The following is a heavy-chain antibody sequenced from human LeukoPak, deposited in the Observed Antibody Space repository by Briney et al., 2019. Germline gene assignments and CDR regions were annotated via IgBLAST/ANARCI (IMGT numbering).Heavy chain of an antibody. D-gene: IGHD2-21*02. CDR2: ISSSSSYI. J-gene: IGHJ4*02. Sequence: PGGSLRLSCAASGFTFSSYSMNWVRQAPGKGLEWVSSISSSSSYIYYADSVKGRFTISRDNAKNSLYLQMNSLRAEDTAVYYCARGLAYCGGDCYSWGQGTLVTVSS. CDR1: GFTFSSYS. CDR3: ARGLAYCGGDCYS. V-gene: IGHV3-21*01.